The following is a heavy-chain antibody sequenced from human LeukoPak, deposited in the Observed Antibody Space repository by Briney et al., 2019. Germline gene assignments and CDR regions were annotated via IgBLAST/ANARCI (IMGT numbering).Heavy chain of an antibody. D-gene: IGHD3-16*02. CDR1: GGSFSGYY. CDR3: ARGRIMITFGGVIVNPFDY. V-gene: IGHV4-34*01. J-gene: IGHJ4*02. CDR2: INHSGST. Sequence: SETLSLTCAVYGGSFSGYYWSWIRQPPGKGLEWIGEINHSGSTYYNPSLKSRVTISVDTSKNQFSLKLSSVTAADTAVYYCARGRIMITFGGVIVNPFDYWGQGTLVTVSS.